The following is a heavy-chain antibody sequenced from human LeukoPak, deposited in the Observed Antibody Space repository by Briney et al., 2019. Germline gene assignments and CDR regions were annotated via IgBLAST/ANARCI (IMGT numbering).Heavy chain of an antibody. J-gene: IGHJ4*02. V-gene: IGHV3-48*01. Sequence: GGSLRLSCAASGFTFSGYSMNWVRQAPGRGLEWVSYISSSSSTIYYADSVKGRFTISRDNAKNSLYLQMNSLRAEDTAVYYCASPEILQFDYWGQGTLVTVSS. CDR1: GFTFSGYS. CDR2: ISSSSSTI. CDR3: ASPEILQFDY.